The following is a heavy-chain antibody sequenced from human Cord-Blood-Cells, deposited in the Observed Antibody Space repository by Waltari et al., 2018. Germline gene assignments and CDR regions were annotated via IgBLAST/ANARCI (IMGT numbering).Heavy chain of an antibody. CDR2: ISYDGSNK. CDR3: ARAGYDSSGYYFDY. V-gene: IGHV3-30*04. CDR1: GFTFSSYA. D-gene: IGHD3-22*01. Sequence: QVQLVESGGGVVQPGRSLRRSCAASGFTFSSYAMPWVRQAPGKGLEWVAVISYDGSNKYYADSVKGRFTISRDNSKNTLYLQMNSLRAEDTAVYYCARAGYDSSGYYFDYWGQGTLVTVSS. J-gene: IGHJ4*02.